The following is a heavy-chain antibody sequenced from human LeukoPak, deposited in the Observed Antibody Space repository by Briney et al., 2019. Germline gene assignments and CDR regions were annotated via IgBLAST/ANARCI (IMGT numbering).Heavy chain of an antibody. Sequence: GGSLRLPCAASGFTFSSYGMHWVRQAPGKGLEWVAVIWYDGSNKYYADSVKGRFTISRDNSKNTLYLQMNSLRAEDTAVYYCAKEQYYYDSSGYYPLFDYWGQGTLVTVSS. V-gene: IGHV3-33*06. CDR1: GFTFSSYG. CDR2: IWYDGSNK. J-gene: IGHJ4*02. CDR3: AKEQYYYDSSGYYPLFDY. D-gene: IGHD3-22*01.